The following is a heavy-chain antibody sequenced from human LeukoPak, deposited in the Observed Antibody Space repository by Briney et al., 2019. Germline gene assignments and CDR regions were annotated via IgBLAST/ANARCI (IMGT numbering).Heavy chain of an antibody. CDR3: ARRGSSGWYADFDY. Sequence: PSETLSLTCTVSGGSISSYYWSWIRQPPGKGLEWIGYIYYSGITNYNPSLKSRVTISLDTSKHHFSLKLTSVTAADTAVYYCARRGSSGWYADFDYWGHGTLVTVSS. CDR2: IYYSGIT. CDR1: GGSISSYY. V-gene: IGHV4-59*08. J-gene: IGHJ4*01. D-gene: IGHD6-19*01.